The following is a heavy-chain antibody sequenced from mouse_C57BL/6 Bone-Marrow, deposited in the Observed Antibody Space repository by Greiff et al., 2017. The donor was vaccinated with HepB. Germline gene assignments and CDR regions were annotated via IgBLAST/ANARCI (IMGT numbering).Heavy chain of an antibody. V-gene: IGHV7-1*01. Sequence: EVKVVESGGGLVQSGRSLRLSCATSGFTFSDFYMEWVRQAPGKGLEWIAASRNKANDYTTEYSASVKGRFIVSRDTSQSILYLQMNALRAEDTAIYYCARDAKGNYGAMDYWGQGTSVTVSS. CDR1: GFTFSDFY. J-gene: IGHJ4*01. CDR3: ARDAKGNYGAMDY. CDR2: SRNKANDYTT. D-gene: IGHD2-1*01.